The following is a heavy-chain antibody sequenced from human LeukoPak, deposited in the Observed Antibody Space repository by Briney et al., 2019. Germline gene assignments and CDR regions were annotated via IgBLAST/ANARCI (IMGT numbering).Heavy chain of an antibody. V-gene: IGHV3-9*01. CDR1: GLTFDDYA. J-gene: IGHJ3*01. D-gene: IGHD5-18*01. CDR3: VKDRSGYYAYSFDV. Sequence: PGRSLRLSCAASGLTFDDYAMHWVRQAPGQGLEWVSGINWNSARIGYADSVKGRFTISRDNAKNSLFLQMNSLKVEDTALYYCVKDRSGYYAYSFDVWGQGTMVTVSS. CDR2: INWNSARI.